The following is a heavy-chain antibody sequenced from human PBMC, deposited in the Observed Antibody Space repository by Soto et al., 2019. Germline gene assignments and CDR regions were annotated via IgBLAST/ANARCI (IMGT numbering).Heavy chain of an antibody. Sequence: GGSLRLSCAASGFTFSSYSMNWVRQAPGKGLEWVSSISSSSSYTYYADSVKGRFTISRDNAKNSLYLQMNSRRAEDTAVYFCARYLHYGSERLCYRGQGTLGNGSS. V-gene: IGHV3-21*01. CDR1: GFTFSSYS. CDR3: ARYLHYGSERLCY. D-gene: IGHD3-10*01. J-gene: IGHJ4*02. CDR2: ISSSSSYT.